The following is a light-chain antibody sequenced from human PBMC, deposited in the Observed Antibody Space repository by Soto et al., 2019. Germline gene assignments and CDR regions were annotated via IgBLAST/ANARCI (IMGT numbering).Light chain of an antibody. CDR1: SSNIGAGYN. J-gene: IGLJ2*01. CDR2: VNS. V-gene: IGLV1-40*01. CDR3: QSYDSSLSGVV. Sequence: QSVLTQPPSVSGAPGQRVTISYTGSSSNIGAGYNVHWYQQLPGTAPKLLIYVNSNRPSGVPDRFSGSKSGTSASLAITGLQAEDEVDYYCQSYDSSLSGVVFGGGTKLTVL.